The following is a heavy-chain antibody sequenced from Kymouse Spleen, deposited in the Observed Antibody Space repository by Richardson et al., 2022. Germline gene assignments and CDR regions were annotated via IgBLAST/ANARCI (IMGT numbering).Heavy chain of an antibody. D-gene: IGHD3-3*01. V-gene: IGHV4-61*01. CDR3: ARVGVVIPHDAFDI. CDR1: GGSVSSGSYY. J-gene: IGHJ3*02. CDR2: IYYSGST. Sequence: QVQLQESGPGLVKPSETLSLTCTVSGGSVSSGSYYWSWIRQPPGKGLEWIGYIYYSGSTNYNPSLKSRVTISVDTSKNQFSLKLSSVTAADTAVYYCARVGVVIPHDAFDIWGQGTMVTVSS.